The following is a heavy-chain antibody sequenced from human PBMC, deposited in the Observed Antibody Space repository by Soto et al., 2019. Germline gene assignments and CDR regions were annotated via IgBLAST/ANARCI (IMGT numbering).Heavy chain of an antibody. Sequence: GGSLRLSCAASGFTFSSYAMSWVRQAPGKGLEWVSAISGSGGSTYYADSVKGRFTISRDNSKNTLYLQMNSLRAEDTAVYYCAKDPNDYIWGSYRYITAFDIWGQGTMVTVSS. CDR3: AKDPNDYIWGSYRYITAFDI. D-gene: IGHD3-16*02. CDR2: ISGSGGST. V-gene: IGHV3-23*01. J-gene: IGHJ3*02. CDR1: GFTFSSYA.